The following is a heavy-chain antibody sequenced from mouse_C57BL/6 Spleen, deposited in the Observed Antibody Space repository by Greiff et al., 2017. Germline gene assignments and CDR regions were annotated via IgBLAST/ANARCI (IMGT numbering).Heavy chain of an antibody. CDR2: IYPGDGDT. V-gene: IGHV1-80*01. CDR3: ARHTTVVATDAMDY. J-gene: IGHJ4*01. Sequence: QVQLQQSGAELVKPGASVKISCKASGYAFSSYWMNWVKQRPGKGLEWIGQIYPGDGDTNYNGKFKGKATLTADKSSSTAYMQLSSLTSEDSAVYFCARHTTVVATDAMDYWGQGTSVTVSS. CDR1: GYAFSSYW. D-gene: IGHD1-1*01.